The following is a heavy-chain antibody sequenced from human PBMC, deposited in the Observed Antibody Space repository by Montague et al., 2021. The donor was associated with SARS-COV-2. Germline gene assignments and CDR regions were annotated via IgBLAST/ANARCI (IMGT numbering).Heavy chain of an antibody. CDR2: IYYSGTT. Sequence: SETLSLTCTVSGGSVNSGGYYWSWIRQPPGKGLEWIGNIYYSGTTNYNPSLKSRVTISVDTSKNQFSLKLSSVTAADTAVYYCARDRTADDYEDYEAGGYYYYYGMDVWGQGTTVTVSS. CDR3: ARDRTADDYEDYEAGGYYYYYGMDV. CDR1: GGSVNSGGYY. J-gene: IGHJ6*02. V-gene: IGHV4-61*08. D-gene: IGHD4-17*01.